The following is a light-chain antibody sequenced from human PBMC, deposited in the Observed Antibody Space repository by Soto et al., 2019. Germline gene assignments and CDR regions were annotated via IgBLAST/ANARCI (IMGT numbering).Light chain of an antibody. CDR2: EVS. J-gene: IGLJ1*01. CDR3: QSYGTSLSGLYV. CDR1: SSDVGAYNY. Sequence: QSALTQPPSASESPGQSVTIYCTGTSSDVGAYNYVSWYQQHPGKVPKLMIYEVSKRPSGVPDRFSGSKSGNTASLTVSGLQAEDEADYYCQSYGTSLSGLYVFGTGTKVTVL. V-gene: IGLV2-8*01.